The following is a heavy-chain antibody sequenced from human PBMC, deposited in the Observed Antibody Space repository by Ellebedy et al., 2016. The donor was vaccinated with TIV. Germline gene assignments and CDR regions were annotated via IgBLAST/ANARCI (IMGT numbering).Heavy chain of an antibody. Sequence: GESLKISCAASGFTFSSYGMHWVRQAPGKGLDWLAFITYDGSNKYIDDSVKGRFTIPRDKSESTLYLQMKGLRAEDTAVYYCAKEAYDIMTGSQMYGMDAWGQGTPVIAS. D-gene: IGHD3-9*01. CDR3: AKEAYDIMTGSQMYGMDA. J-gene: IGHJ6*02. CDR1: GFTFSSYG. CDR2: ITYDGSNK. V-gene: IGHV3-30*18.